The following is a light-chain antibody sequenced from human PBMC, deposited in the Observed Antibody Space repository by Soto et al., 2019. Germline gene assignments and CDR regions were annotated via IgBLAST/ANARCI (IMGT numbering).Light chain of an antibody. CDR3: QVRTDWHPFNYT. Sequence: EIVLTQSPATLSLSAGERVTLSCRASQSVDTMVAWYQQQVGRTPRLLIYETSNRATGVPARFSGSGSGTDFTLTISRHEPEDFAIYFCQVRTDWHPFNYTFGQRTKLEVK. CDR2: ETS. V-gene: IGKV3D-11*02. J-gene: IGKJ2*01. CDR1: QSVDTM.